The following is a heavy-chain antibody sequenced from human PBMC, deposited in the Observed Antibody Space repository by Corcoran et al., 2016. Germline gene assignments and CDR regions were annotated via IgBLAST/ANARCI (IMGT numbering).Heavy chain of an antibody. V-gene: IGHV5-51*01. CDR2: IYPGDSDT. CDR3: ARQRGYSYGIDGFDI. CDR1: GYSFTSYW. J-gene: IGHJ3*02. D-gene: IGHD5-18*01. Sequence: EVQLVQSGAEVKKPGESLKISCKGSGYSFTSYWIGWVRQMPGKGLEWMGIIYPGDSDTRYSPSFQGQVTISADNSIPTAYLQWSHLKASDTAMYYCARQRGYSYGIDGFDIWGQGTMVTVSS.